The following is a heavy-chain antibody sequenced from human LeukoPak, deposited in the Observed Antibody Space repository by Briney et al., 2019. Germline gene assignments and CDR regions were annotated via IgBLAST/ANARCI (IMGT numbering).Heavy chain of an antibody. V-gene: IGHV1-8*01. CDR3: ARVIYGSGSDI. D-gene: IGHD3-10*01. Sequence: ASVKVSRKASGYTFTSYDINWVRQASGQGREWMGWMKPNSGTTGYAQKFQGRVTMTRNTSISTAYMELSSLRSEDTAIYYCARVIYGSGSDIWGQGTMVTDSS. J-gene: IGHJ3*02. CDR1: GYTFTSYD. CDR2: MKPNSGTT.